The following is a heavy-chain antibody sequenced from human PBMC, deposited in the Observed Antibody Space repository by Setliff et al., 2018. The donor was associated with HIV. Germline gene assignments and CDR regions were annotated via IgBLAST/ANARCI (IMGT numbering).Heavy chain of an antibody. CDR3: VRLSDISSGWYGSFDF. D-gene: IGHD6-19*01. CDR2: IYHGGTT. V-gene: IGHV4-38-2*01. Sequence: SETLSLTCAVSGYSISSGYYWAWIRQPPGKGLEWIGSIYHGGTTYYNPSLKSRSTISEDTSKNQFSLSLSSVTAADTAVYYCVRLSDISSGWYGSFDFWGQGTLVTVSS. CDR1: GYSISSGYY. J-gene: IGHJ4*01.